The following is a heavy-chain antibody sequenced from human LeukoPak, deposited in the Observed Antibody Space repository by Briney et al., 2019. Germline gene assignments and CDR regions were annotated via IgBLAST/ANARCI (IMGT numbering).Heavy chain of an antibody. CDR2: IYSGST. D-gene: IGHD3-10*01. Sequence: PSQTPSLTFNVSGDSIHSGGFYWNWIRQPPGKGLGWLGSIYSGSTYYNPSLKSRVTISVDTSKNQFSLKLSSVTAADTAVYYCARTNPTYYYGSDPYYFDSWGQGTLVTVSS. CDR3: ARTNPTYYYGSDPYYFDS. CDR1: GDSIHSGGFY. V-gene: IGHV4-39*07. J-gene: IGHJ4*02.